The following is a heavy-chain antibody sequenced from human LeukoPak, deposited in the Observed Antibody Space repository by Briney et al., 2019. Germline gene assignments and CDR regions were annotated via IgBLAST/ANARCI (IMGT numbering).Heavy chain of an antibody. D-gene: IGHD5-12*01. CDR2: IYYSGST. J-gene: IGHJ4*02. CDR1: GGSFSSYY. V-gene: IGHV4-59*08. CDR3: ARSSEYSGYDYDGWYFDY. Sequence: SETLSLTCTVSGGSFSSYYWSWIRQPPGKGLEWIGYIYYSGSTNYNPSLKSRVTISVDTSKNQFSLKLSSVTAADTAVYYCARSSEYSGYDYDGWYFDYWGQGTLVTVSS.